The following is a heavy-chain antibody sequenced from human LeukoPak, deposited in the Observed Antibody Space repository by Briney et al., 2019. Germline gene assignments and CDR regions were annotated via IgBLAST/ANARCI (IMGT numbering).Heavy chain of an antibody. Sequence: GGSLRLSCAASGFTFSSYAISWVRQAPGQGLEWMGGIIPIFGTANYAQKFQGRVTITTDESTSTAYMELSSLRSEDTAVYYCASTAARTPYSFDYWGQGTLVTVSS. V-gene: IGHV1-69*05. CDR1: GFTFSSYA. CDR2: IIPIFGTA. J-gene: IGHJ4*02. D-gene: IGHD6-6*01. CDR3: ASTAARTPYSFDY.